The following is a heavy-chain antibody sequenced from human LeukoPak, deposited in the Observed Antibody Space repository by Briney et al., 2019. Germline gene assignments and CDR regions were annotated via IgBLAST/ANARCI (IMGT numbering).Heavy chain of an antibody. D-gene: IGHD6-13*01. V-gene: IGHV3-74*01. CDR1: GFSFSDYW. J-gene: IGHJ5*02. CDR3: ARVAVAATQGRGSFNWFDP. Sequence: GGSLRLPCAASGFSFSDYWMHWVRQAPGEGLVWVSRINSDGSSTSYADSVKGRFTISRDNAKNTLYLQMNSLRAVDTAVYYCARVAVAATQGRGSFNWFDPWGQGTLVTVSS. CDR2: INSDGSST.